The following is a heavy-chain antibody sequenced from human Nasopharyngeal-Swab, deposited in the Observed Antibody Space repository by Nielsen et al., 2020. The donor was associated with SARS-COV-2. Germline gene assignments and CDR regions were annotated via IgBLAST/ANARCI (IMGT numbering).Heavy chain of an antibody. D-gene: IGHD5-18*01. J-gene: IGHJ4*02. CDR3: ARTVDTAMVYYFDY. CDR2: IYYSGST. CDR1: GGSILSSTYY. Sequence: LRLSCTVSGGSILSSTYYWSWIRQHPGKGLEWIGYIYYSGSTYYNPSLKSRVTISVDTSKNQFSLKLSSVTAADTAVYYCARTVDTAMVYYFDYWGQGTLVTVSS. V-gene: IGHV4-31*03.